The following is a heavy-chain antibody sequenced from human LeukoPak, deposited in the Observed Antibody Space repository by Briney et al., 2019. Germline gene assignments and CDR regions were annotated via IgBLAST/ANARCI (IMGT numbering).Heavy chain of an antibody. J-gene: IGHJ4*02. D-gene: IGHD6-13*01. CDR2: INHSGST. CDR3: ARVGYSSSWYDPPDFDY. CDR1: GYSISSGYY. V-gene: IGHV4-38-2*01. Sequence: SETLSLTCAVSGYSISSGYYWGWIRQPPGKGLEWIGEINHSGSTNYNPSLKSRVTISVDTSKNQFSLKLSSVTAADTAVYYCARVGYSSSWYDPPDFDYWGQGTLVTVSS.